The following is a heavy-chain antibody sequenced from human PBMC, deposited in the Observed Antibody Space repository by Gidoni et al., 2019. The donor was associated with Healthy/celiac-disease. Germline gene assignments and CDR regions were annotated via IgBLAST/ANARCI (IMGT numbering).Heavy chain of an antibody. CDR1: GFTFGDYA. J-gene: IGHJ6*02. CDR2: IRSKAYGGTT. CDR3: YGSAKAWGSYYYGMDV. Sequence: EVQLVESGGGLVKPGRSLRLSCTASGFTFGDYAMSWFLQAPGKGLEWVGFIRSKAYGGTTEYAASVKGRFTISRDDSKSIAYLQMNSLKTEDTAVYYCYGSAKAWGSYYYGMDVWGQGTTVTVSS. D-gene: IGHD3-10*01. V-gene: IGHV3-49*05.